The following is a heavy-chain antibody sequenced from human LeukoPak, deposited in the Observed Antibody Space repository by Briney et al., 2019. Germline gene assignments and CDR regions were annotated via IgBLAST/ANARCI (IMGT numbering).Heavy chain of an antibody. CDR2: INHGGST. CDR1: GESFSGFY. D-gene: IGHD3-10*01. J-gene: IGHJ4*02. CDR3: ARSFYKKTLDY. Sequence: SETLSLTCAVYGESFSGFYWSWIRQPPGKGLEWIGEINHGGSTTYNPSLRSRVTMSVDTSKNQFSLKLSSVTAADTAVYYRARSFYKKTLDYWGQGTLVIVSS. V-gene: IGHV4-34*01.